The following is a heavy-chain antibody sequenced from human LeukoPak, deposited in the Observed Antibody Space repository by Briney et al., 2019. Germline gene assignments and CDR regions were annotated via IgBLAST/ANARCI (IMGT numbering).Heavy chain of an antibody. CDR2: IWSDESNR. CDR3: ARDAQRGFDYSNSLEY. D-gene: IGHD4-11*01. J-gene: IGHJ4*01. Sequence: GGSLRHSCAASGFIFSHYGMHWVRPAPGKGLEWVAVIWSDESNRFYADSVKGRFTISRDNSQNTVFLQMNSLRAEDTAMYYCARDAQRGFDYSNSLEYWGHGTLVTVSS. V-gene: IGHV3-33*01. CDR1: GFIFSHYG.